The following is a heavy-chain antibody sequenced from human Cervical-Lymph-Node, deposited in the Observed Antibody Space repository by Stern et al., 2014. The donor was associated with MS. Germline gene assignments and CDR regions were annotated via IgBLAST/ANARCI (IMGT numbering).Heavy chain of an antibody. CDR2: MFYSGYT. J-gene: IGHJ5*02. D-gene: IGHD6-19*01. V-gene: IGHV4-39*01. Sequence: QLVESGPGLVKPSETLSLTCTVSAGSISSRSNYWSWIRQFPGKGLEWIGSMFYSGYTNYNPSLKSPVTISVDTSKNLIALRRGFGTAADTAVYYCARHVTSGWLGNWFDPWGQGILAIVSS. CDR1: AGSISSRSNY. CDR3: ARHVTSGWLGNWFDP.